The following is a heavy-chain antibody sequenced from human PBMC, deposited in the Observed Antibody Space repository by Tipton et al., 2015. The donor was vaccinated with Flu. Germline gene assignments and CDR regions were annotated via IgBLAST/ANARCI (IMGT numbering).Heavy chain of an antibody. D-gene: IGHD1-1*01. CDR2: ISDSGRT. Sequence: TLSLTYSVSGGSISSYFWSWIRQAPGKGLEWIGYISDSGRTKYNPSLESRVTISIDTSKRQFSLKLNSVTVADTAVYYCVGRGLLTTLVYWGQGSLVTVSS. CDR3: VGRGLLTTLVY. V-gene: IGHV4-59*08. CDR1: GGSISSYF. J-gene: IGHJ4*02.